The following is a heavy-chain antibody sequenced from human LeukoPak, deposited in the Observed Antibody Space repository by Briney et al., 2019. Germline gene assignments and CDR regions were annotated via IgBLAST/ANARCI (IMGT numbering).Heavy chain of an antibody. CDR3: GRYPHAFDI. V-gene: IGHV4-38-2*02. CDR1: GYSISSGYY. Sequence: PSETLSLTCTVSGYSISSGYYWGWIRQPPGKGLEWIGSIYHSGSTYYNPSLKSRVIISIDTSKNQFSLKVRSVTAADTAVYYCGRYPHAFDICGQGTMVTVSS. CDR2: IYHSGST. J-gene: IGHJ3*02.